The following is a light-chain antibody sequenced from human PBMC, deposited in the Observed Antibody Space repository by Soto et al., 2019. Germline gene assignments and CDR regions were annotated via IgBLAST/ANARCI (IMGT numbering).Light chain of an antibody. CDR3: CPYAGSYV. J-gene: IGLJ1*01. CDR2: EGN. V-gene: IGLV2-23*01. CDR1: SSEVGTYNL. Sequence: QSALTQPASVSGSPGQSVTISCTGTSSEVGTYNLVSWYQQYTGKAPKLIIYEGNKRPSGVSYPFSGSKSGNTASLTISGLQAEYKADNYACPYAGSYVFGTGTKLTVL.